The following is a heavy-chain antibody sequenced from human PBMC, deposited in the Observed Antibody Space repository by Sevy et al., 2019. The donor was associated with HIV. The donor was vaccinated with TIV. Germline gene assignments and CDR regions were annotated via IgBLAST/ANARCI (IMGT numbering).Heavy chain of an antibody. CDR1: GGSVSSKTYY. V-gene: IGHV4-39*01. D-gene: IGHD6-6*01. J-gene: IGHJ4*02. Sequence: SETLSLTYTVSGGSVSSKTYYWGWIRQPPGKGLQWIGNIYYSGVTYYNPSLKSRVTISVDTSKNQFSLKVRSVTAADTAVYYCASLTAVRPRVYYFDYWGQGTLVTVSS. CDR2: IYYSGVT. CDR3: ASLTAVRPRVYYFDY.